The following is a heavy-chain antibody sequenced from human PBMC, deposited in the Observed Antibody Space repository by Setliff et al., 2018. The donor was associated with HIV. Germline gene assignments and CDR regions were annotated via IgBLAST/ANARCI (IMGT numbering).Heavy chain of an antibody. CDR1: GGTFGNYG. CDR3: ARGWSEGTHLFQVEYFQH. CDR2: IVPILNIA. D-gene: IGHD2-8*01. V-gene: IGHV1-69*10. Sequence: ASVKVSCKASGGTFGNYGVGWVRQAPGQGLEWVGGIVPILNIANYAQEFQGRATITADKSTSTVYMEVRDLKPDDTALYYCARGWSEGTHLFQVEYFQHWGQGNLVTVSS. J-gene: IGHJ1*01.